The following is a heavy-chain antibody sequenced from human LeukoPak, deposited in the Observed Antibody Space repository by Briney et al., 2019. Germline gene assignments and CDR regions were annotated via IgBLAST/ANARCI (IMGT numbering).Heavy chain of an antibody. D-gene: IGHD5-18*01. CDR2: ISINRGNT. J-gene: IGHJ6*03. Sequence: ASVKLSCKASGYTSTNYGISWVRQAPGQGLEWMGWISINRGNTNYAQKLQGRVAMTKDTSKSTAYMELRGLRSEDTAVYYCARGHRYGFLSGDHYYYYMDVWGKGTTVTISS. CDR3: ARGHRYGFLSGDHYYYYMDV. V-gene: IGHV1-18*01. CDR1: GYTSTNYG.